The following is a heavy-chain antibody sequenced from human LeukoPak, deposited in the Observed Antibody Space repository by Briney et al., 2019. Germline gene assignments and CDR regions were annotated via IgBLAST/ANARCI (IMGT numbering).Heavy chain of an antibody. D-gene: IGHD1/OR15-1a*01. CDR1: GFTVSSYY. V-gene: IGHV3-53*01. J-gene: IGHJ4*02. Sequence: GGSLRLSCVASGFTVSSYYVSWVRQASGKGLEWDSVIYSGGSTYYADSVEGRFTVSRDNSKNTLYLEMKSLRADDTAVYYCARDLHPRLTRYFDQWGQGTVVTVSS. CDR2: IYSGGST. CDR3: ARDLHPRLTRYFDQ.